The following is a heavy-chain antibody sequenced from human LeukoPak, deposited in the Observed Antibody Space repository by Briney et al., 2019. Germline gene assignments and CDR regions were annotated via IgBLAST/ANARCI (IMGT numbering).Heavy chain of an antibody. J-gene: IGHJ4*02. Sequence: GGSLRLSYAASGFTFSSYHMNWVRQAPGKGLEWVSFITSSSLTIYYADSVKGRFTISRDNAKNALYLQMNSLRGEDTAVYYCARGLGSGWQDYWGQGTLVTVSS. D-gene: IGHD6-19*01. CDR3: ARGLGSGWQDY. CDR2: ITSSSLTI. V-gene: IGHV3-48*04. CDR1: GFTFSSYH.